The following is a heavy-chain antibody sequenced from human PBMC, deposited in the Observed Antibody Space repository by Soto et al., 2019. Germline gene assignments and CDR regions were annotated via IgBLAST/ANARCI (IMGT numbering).Heavy chain of an antibody. Sequence: PGGSLRLSCAASVFTFSSYAMSWVRQSPGKGLEWVSAISGSGCSTYYADSVKGRFTISRDNSKNTLYLQMNSLRAEDTAVYYCAKTVNTAEDYWGQGTLVTVSS. V-gene: IGHV3-23*01. CDR2: ISGSGCST. CDR1: VFTFSSYA. CDR3: AKTVNTAEDY. D-gene: IGHD5-18*01. J-gene: IGHJ4*02.